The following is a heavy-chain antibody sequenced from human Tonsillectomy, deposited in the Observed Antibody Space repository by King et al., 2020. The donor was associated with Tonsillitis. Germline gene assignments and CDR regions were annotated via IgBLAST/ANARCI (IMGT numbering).Heavy chain of an antibody. CDR3: AKGPEPAAIGYFDY. Sequence: VQLVESGGGLVQPRGSLRLSCAASGFIFSRYAMSWVRQAPGKGLEWVSVRSGDTGSTYYADSVRGRFTIARDNSKNTLFLQMNSLRAEDTAVYYCAKGPEPAAIGYFDYWGQGTLVTVSS. D-gene: IGHD2-2*02. J-gene: IGHJ4*02. CDR1: GFIFSRYA. V-gene: IGHV3-23*04. CDR2: RSGDTGST.